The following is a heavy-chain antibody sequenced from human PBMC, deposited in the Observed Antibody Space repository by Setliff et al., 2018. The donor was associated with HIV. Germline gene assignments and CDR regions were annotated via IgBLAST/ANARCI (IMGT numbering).Heavy chain of an antibody. J-gene: IGHJ2*01. D-gene: IGHD4-17*01. V-gene: IGHV4-31*03. CDR2: INPSGGS. Sequence: PSETLSLTCTVIGGSIGSDDHYWSWLRQHPERGLEGIRYINPSGGSHYNPSLKSRAIISADPSKRQFSLIVNSVTAADTAFYYCARGLHDNGDYRHFDLWGPGTLVTVSS. CDR1: GGSIGSDDHY. CDR3: ARGLHDNGDYRHFDL.